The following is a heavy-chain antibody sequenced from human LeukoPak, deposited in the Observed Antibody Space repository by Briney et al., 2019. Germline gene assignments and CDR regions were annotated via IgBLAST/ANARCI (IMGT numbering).Heavy chain of an antibody. CDR3: ARPTYDYVWGSYRSATDSLDY. CDR2: IIPILGIA. CDR1: GGTFSSYA. V-gene: IGHV1-69*04. Sequence: ASVKVSCKASGGTFSSYAISWVRQAPGQGLEWMGRIIPILGIANYAQKFQGRVTITADKSTSTAYMELSSLRSEDTAVYYCARPTYDYVWGSYRSATDSLDYWGQGTLVTVSS. J-gene: IGHJ4*02. D-gene: IGHD3-16*02.